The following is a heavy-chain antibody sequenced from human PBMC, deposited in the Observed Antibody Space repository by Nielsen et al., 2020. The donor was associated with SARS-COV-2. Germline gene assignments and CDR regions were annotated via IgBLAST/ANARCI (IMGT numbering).Heavy chain of an antibody. V-gene: IGHV3-30*03. D-gene: IGHD3-3*01. J-gene: IGHJ3*02. Sequence: GESLKISCSASGFSLRRDWMSWVRQAPGKGLEWVAVISYDGSNKYYADSVKGRFTISRDNAKNSLYLQMNSLRAEDTAVYYCARVDGVWDRGDYDFWSGPDDAFDIWGQGTMVTVSS. CDR2: ISYDGSNK. CDR3: ARVDGVWDRGDYDFWSGPDDAFDI. CDR1: GFSLRRDW.